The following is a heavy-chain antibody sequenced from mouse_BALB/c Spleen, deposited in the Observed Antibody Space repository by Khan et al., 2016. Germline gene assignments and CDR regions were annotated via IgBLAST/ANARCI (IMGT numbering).Heavy chain of an antibody. CDR1: GFTFSNYG. V-gene: IGHV5-6-3*01. CDR2: INSNCGST. Sequence: EVELVESGGGLVQPGGSLKLSCAASGFTFSNYGMSWVRQTPDKRLELVATINSNCGSTYYPDSVKGRFTISRDTAKNTLYLQMSSLKSEDTAMYYCARAYLYAMEYWGQGTSVTVSS. CDR3: ARAYLYAMEY. D-gene: IGHD2-10*01. J-gene: IGHJ4*01.